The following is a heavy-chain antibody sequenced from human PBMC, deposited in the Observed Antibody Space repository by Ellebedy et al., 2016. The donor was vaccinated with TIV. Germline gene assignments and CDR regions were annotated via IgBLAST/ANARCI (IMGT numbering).Heavy chain of an antibody. CDR1: GFHFVSHW. CDR2: IYPHDSDT. CDR3: VRRADDYHLGLDV. J-gene: IGHJ6*02. D-gene: IGHD4-11*01. V-gene: IGHV5-51*01. Sequence: PGGSLRLSCQGFGFHFVSHWIGWVRQTPGRGLEWMGLIYPHDSDTRYNPSFRGLGTFSADTSTNTAYLHWTTLQASDTAIFYCVRRADDYHLGLDVWGQGTTVIVSS.